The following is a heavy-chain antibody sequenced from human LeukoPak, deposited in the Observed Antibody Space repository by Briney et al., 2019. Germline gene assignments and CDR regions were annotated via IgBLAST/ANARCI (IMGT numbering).Heavy chain of an antibody. V-gene: IGHV4-59*01. CDR3: ARGVVAATGRTFDF. CDR2: IYNSGST. CDR1: GDSFSYFY. Sequence: SETLSLTCTVSGDSFSYFYWSWIRQPPGKGLEWIGYIYNSGSTNYNPSLKSRVTISLDTSKNQFSLKLSSVTAADTAVYYCARGVVAATGRTFDFWGQGTLVTVSS. J-gene: IGHJ4*02. D-gene: IGHD6-13*01.